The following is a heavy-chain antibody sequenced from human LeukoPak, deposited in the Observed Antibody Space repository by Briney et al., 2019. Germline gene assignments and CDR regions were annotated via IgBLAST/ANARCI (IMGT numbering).Heavy chain of an antibody. J-gene: IGHJ6*02. CDR3: TRDGHGDGFMSGYSYFGMDV. CDR2: TTIRSNFI. V-gene: IGHV3-21*06. CDR1: GFSLSSYS. D-gene: IGHD3-3*01. Sequence: GGSLRLSCAASGFSLSSYSMNWVRQAPGKGLEWVSSTTIRSNFIYYADSVRGRFTISRDNAKSSLFLQMNNLRAEDTAVYFCTRDGHGDGFMSGYSYFGMDVWGQGTTVTVSS.